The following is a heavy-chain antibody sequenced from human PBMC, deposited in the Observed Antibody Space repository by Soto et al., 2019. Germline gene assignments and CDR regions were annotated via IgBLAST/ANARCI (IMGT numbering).Heavy chain of an antibody. CDR1: GGTFSSYA. V-gene: IGHV1-69*12. CDR2: IIPIFGTA. Sequence: QVQLVQSGAEVKKPGSSVKVSCKASGGTFSSYAISWVRQAPGQGLEWMGVIIPIFGTANYAQKFQGRVTITEDESPSTAYMELRSLRSEDTGVYYCARDPYVWGSYRLYYWGQGTLVTVFS. CDR3: ARDPYVWGSYRLYY. J-gene: IGHJ4*02. D-gene: IGHD3-16*02.